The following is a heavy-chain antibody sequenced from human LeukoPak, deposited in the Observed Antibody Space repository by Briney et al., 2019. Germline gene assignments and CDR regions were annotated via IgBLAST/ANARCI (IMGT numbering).Heavy chain of an antibody. D-gene: IGHD3-22*01. CDR3: AREVLGDDYDSSGFSEWYFDL. J-gene: IGHJ2*01. CDR2: IYHSGST. Sequence: SETLSLTCTVSGYSISSGYYWGWILQPPGKGLEWIGSIYHSGSTYYNPSLKSRVTISVDTSKNQLSLKLSSVTAADTAVYYCAREVLGDDYDSSGFSEWYFDLWGRGTLVTVSS. V-gene: IGHV4-38-2*02. CDR1: GYSISSGYY.